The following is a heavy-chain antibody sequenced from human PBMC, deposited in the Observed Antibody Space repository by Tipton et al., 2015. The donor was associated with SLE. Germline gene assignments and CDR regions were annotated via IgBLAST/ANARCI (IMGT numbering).Heavy chain of an antibody. J-gene: IGHJ5*02. CDR3: PRENSRYYGSGNNWFDP. CDR2: IYHSGST. V-gene: IGHV4-4*02. Sequence: TLSLTCAVSGGSISSSNWWSWVRQPPGKGLEWIGEIYHSGSTNYNPSLKSRVTISADKSKNQFSLKLSSVTAADTAGYYCPRENSRYYGSGNNWFDPWGQGTLVTVSS. CDR1: GGSISSSNW. D-gene: IGHD3-10*01.